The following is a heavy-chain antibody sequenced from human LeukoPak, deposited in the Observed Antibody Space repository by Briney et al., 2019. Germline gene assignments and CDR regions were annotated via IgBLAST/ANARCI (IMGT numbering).Heavy chain of an antibody. V-gene: IGHV4-61*08. CDR2: IYYSGST. D-gene: IGHD3-3*01. J-gene: IGHJ6*02. CDR3: ARGRLYDFWSGYYKGHYYYGMDV. CDR1: GGSISSGGYY. Sequence: PSETLSLTCTVSGGSISSGGYYWSWIRQHPGKGLEWIGYIYYSGSTNYNPSPKSRVTISVDTSKNQFSLKLSSVTAADTAVYYCARGRLYDFWSGYYKGHYYYGMDVWGQGTTVTVSS.